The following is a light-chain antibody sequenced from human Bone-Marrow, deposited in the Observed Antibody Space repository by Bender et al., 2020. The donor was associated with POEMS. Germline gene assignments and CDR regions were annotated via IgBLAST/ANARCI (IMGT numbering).Light chain of an antibody. Sequence: QSALTQPASVSGSPGQSITISCTGASGFVSWYQQHPGKAPKLMIYDVSNRPSGVSNRFSGSKSGNTASLTISGLQAEDEADYYCNSYTSSSTLGVFGGGTKLTVL. J-gene: IGLJ2*01. CDR1: SGF. V-gene: IGLV2-14*03. CDR3: NSYTSSSTLGV. CDR2: DVS.